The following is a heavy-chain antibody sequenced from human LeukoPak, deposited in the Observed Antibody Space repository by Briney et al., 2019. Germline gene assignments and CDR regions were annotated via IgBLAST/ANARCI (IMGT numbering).Heavy chain of an antibody. J-gene: IGHJ4*02. V-gene: IGHV3-64D*09. D-gene: IGHD6-13*01. CDR1: GFTFSTYA. CDR3: VKEAGPTRQYYFDY. Sequence: WGSLRLSCSASGFTFSTYAMHWVRQAPGKGLEYVSGISNNGGSTYYADSVKGRFTISRDNSKSTLYLQMSSLRAEDTAVYYCVKEAGPTRQYYFDYWGQGTLVTVSS. CDR2: ISNNGGST.